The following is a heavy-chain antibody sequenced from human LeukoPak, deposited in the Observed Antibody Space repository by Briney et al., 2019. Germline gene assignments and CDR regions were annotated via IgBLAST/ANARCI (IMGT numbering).Heavy chain of an antibody. V-gene: IGHV3-7*01. Sequence: GGSLRLSCAASGFTLSRYWMSWVRQAPGKGLEWVANIKHDGSEKYYVDSVKGRFTISRDNAKNSLYLQMNSLRGEDTAVYYCAREEGTNCGGDYYSGYWGQGTLVTVSS. CDR1: GFTLSRYW. CDR3: AREEGTNCGGDYYSGY. J-gene: IGHJ4*02. CDR2: IKHDGSEK. D-gene: IGHD2-21*02.